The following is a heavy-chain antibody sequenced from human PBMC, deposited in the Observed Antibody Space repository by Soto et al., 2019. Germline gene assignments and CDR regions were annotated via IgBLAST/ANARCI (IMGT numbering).Heavy chain of an antibody. CDR3: ARKGPYSNFEYYYYNYGMDV. J-gene: IGHJ6*02. CDR2: ISYDGSNK. D-gene: IGHD4-4*01. Sequence: QVQLVESGGGVVQPGRSLRLSCAASGFTFSNYAMHWVRQAPGKGLEWVAVISYDGSNKYYADSVKGRFTISRDDSKNTLFLQMNSLRAEDTAVYYCARKGPYSNFEYYYYNYGMDVWGQGTTVTVSS. V-gene: IGHV3-30-3*01. CDR1: GFTFSNYA.